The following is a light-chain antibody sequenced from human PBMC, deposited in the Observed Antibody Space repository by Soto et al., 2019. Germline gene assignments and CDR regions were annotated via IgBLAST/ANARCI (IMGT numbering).Light chain of an antibody. J-gene: IGKJ5*01. V-gene: IGKV3-11*01. CDR2: DST. CDR1: QSIHTS. Sequence: QPPSTLSLSPGERAALSCTSSQSIHTSLAWYQQKSGKPPRLVIYDSTLRANGVPDRFGGSRSGTEFTLTINSLEPEDFAVYYCQQRNVWPPITFGQGTRLEIK. CDR3: QQRNVWPPIT.